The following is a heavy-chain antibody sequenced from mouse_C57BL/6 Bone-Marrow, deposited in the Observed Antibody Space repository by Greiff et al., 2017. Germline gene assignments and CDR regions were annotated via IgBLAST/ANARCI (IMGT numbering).Heavy chain of an antibody. CDR3: ARGGTTVVAPYYFDY. Sequence: VHVKQSGAELVKPGASVKLSCTASGFNIKDYYMHWVKQRTEQGLEWIGRIDPEDGETKYAPKFQGKATITADTSSNTAYLQLSSLTSEDTAVYYCARGGTTVVAPYYFDYWGQGTTLTVSS. V-gene: IGHV14-2*01. D-gene: IGHD1-1*01. J-gene: IGHJ2*01. CDR2: IDPEDGET. CDR1: GFNIKDYY.